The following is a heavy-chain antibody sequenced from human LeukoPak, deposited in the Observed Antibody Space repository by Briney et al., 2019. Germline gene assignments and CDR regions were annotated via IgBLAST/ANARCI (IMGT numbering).Heavy chain of an antibody. D-gene: IGHD3-22*01. V-gene: IGHV4-31*03. Sequence: SETLSLTCTVSGGSIGSYYWSWIRQHPGKGLEWIGYIYYSGSTYYNPSLKSRVTISVDTSKNQFSLKLSSVTAADTAVYYCARDCYYYDSSGAEHNWFDPWGQGTLVTVSS. CDR1: GGSIGSYY. CDR2: IYYSGST. CDR3: ARDCYYYDSSGAEHNWFDP. J-gene: IGHJ5*02.